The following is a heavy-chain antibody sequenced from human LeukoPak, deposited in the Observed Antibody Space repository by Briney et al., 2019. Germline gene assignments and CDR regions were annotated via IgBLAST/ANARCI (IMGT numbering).Heavy chain of an antibody. CDR3: AKKGAGRFDAPFDAPLDY. CDR2: TSYDGTYK. V-gene: IGHV3-30*18. CDR1: GFTFSTYG. J-gene: IGHJ4*02. Sequence: QPGKSLRLSCAASGFTFSTYGMQWVRQAPGKGLESVAVTSYDGTYKYYTDSVKGRFTISRDNSKNTLYLQMYSLRPEDTAVYYCAKKGAGRFDAPFDAPLDYWGQGTQVTVSS. D-gene: IGHD3-10*01.